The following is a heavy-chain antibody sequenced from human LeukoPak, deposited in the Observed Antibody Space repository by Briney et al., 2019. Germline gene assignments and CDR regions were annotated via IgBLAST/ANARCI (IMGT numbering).Heavy chain of an antibody. V-gene: IGHV3-11*01. CDR3: GRDFGLFGTKRSFDI. J-gene: IGHJ3*02. D-gene: IGHD1-7*01. CDR1: RFTFTAYY. CDR2: IGGSGSTT. Sequence: GGSLRLSCAASRFTFTAYYTGWIRQAPGDGLEWASYIGGSGSTTFYADSVKGLYTNSRDNAKNSVYLQMNSLRADDTAVYYCGRDFGLFGTKRSFDIWGQGTMVTVSS.